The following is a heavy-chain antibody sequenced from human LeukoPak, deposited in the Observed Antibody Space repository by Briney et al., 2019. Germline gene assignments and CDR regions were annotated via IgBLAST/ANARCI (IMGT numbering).Heavy chain of an antibody. Sequence: SETLSLTCTVSGGSISSYYWSWIRQAPGKGLEWIGYIYYSGSTNYNPSLKSRVTISVDTSKNQFSLKLSSATAADTAVYYCARVGSGNFDYWGQGTLVTVSS. J-gene: IGHJ4*02. CDR2: IYYSGST. D-gene: IGHD1-1*01. CDR3: ARVGSGNFDY. V-gene: IGHV4-59*01. CDR1: GGSISSYY.